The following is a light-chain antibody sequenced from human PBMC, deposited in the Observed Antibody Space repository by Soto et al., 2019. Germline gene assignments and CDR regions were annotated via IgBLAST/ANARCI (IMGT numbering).Light chain of an antibody. Sequence: EIVMTQSPATLSVSPGERVTLSCRASQSVSSKLVWYQQKPGQAPRLLIYGASTRATGISARFSGSGSGTDFTLSISSLQSEDFAEFHCQQYNNWPQTFGRGTKVDI. CDR1: QSVSSK. J-gene: IGKJ1*01. CDR2: GAS. CDR3: QQYNNWPQT. V-gene: IGKV3-15*01.